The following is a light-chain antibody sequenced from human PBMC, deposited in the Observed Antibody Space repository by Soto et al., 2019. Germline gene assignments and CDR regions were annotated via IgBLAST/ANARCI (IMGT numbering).Light chain of an antibody. CDR1: RDISNS. Sequence: DIQMTQSPSSVSASVGDRLTITCRASRDISNSLAWYQQTPGKAPKLLLRGASSLHRGVPSRFSGGGAGTEFTLTISSLQPEDFATDYCQQTSACPRTFGQGTKVDVK. V-gene: IGKV1-12*01. J-gene: IGKJ1*01. CDR2: GAS. CDR3: QQTSACPRT.